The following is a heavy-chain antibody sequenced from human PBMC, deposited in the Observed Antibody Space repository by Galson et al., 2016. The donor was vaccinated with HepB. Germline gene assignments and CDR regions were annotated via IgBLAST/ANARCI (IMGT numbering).Heavy chain of an antibody. CDR2: ISRSGRT. D-gene: IGHD1-26*01. V-gene: IGHV4-4*02. CDR1: SGSFNSDYW. Sequence: ETLSLTCAVFSGSFNSDYWWSWVRQPPGKGLEWIGEISRSGRTNYNPSLRGRVTISLNYSKNQFSLNLYSVTAADTAVYYCARVVWGAPIPGTYGWLDPWGRGTLVTVSS. CDR3: ARVVWGAPIPGTYGWLDP. J-gene: IGHJ5*02.